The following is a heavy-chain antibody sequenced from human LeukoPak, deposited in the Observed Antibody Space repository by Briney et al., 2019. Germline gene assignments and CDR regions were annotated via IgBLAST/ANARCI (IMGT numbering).Heavy chain of an antibody. CDR1: GGSISSYY. CDR2: IYYSGST. D-gene: IGHD6-25*01. CDR3: ARQYSSALGSDFDY. V-gene: IGHV4-59*01. J-gene: IGHJ4*02. Sequence: PSETLSLTCTVSGGSISSYYWSWIRQPPGKGLEWMGYIYYSGSTNYNPSLKSRVTISVYTSKNQFSLKLSSVTAADTAVYYCARQYSSALGSDFDYWGQGPLVTVSS.